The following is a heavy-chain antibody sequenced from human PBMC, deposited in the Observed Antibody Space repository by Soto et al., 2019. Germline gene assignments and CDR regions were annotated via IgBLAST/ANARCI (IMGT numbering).Heavy chain of an antibody. J-gene: IGHJ4*02. CDR3: ASLQVPGNFDY. D-gene: IGHD6-13*01. V-gene: IGHV4-39*01. Sequence: PSETLSLTCAVFSGALGDHYWAWVRQPPGKGLEWIANIYYSGDTYFHPSLRSRLTVSVDTSKNQFSLKLSSLTAADTAMYYCASLQVPGNFDYWGQGTLVTVSS. CDR2: IYYSGDT. CDR1: SGALGDHY.